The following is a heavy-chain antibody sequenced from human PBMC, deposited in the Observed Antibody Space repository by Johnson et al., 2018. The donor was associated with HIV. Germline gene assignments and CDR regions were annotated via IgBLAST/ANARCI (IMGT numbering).Heavy chain of an antibody. J-gene: IGHJ3*02. D-gene: IGHD5-24*01. CDR1: GFTFDDYA. CDR3: AKDMGADGYNYPALRFIDI. Sequence: VQLVESGGGLVQPGRSLRLSCAASGFTFDDYAMHWVRQAPGKGLEWVPGISWNSGRIAYADSVKGRFTISRDNAKNSLYLQMNSLRPEDTALYYCAKDMGADGYNYPALRFIDIWGQGTMVTVSS. CDR2: ISWNSGRI. V-gene: IGHV3-9*01.